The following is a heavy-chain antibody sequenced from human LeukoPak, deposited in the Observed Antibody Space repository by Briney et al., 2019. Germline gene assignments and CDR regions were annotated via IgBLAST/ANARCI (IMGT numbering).Heavy chain of an antibody. V-gene: IGHV1-18*04. CDR3: ARDPGGAWFIAVAGFDY. CDR2: ISAYNGNT. Sequence: VASVKVSCKASGYTFTGYYMHWVRQAPGQGLEWMGWISAYNGNTNYAQKLQGRVTMTTDTSASTAYMELRSLRSDDTAVYYCARDPGGAWFIAVAGFDYWGQGTLVTVSS. D-gene: IGHD6-19*01. J-gene: IGHJ4*02. CDR1: GYTFTGYY.